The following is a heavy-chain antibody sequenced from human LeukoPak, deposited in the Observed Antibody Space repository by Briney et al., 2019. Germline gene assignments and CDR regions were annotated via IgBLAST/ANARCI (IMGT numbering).Heavy chain of an antibody. CDR2: INPSGGST. J-gene: IGHJ6*02. D-gene: IGHD6-19*01. CDR1: GYTFTGYS. V-gene: IGHV1-46*01. Sequence: GASVKVSCKASGYTFTGYSMHWVRQAPGQGLEWMGIINPSGGSTSYAQKFQGRVTMTRDTSTSTVYMELSSLRSEDTAVYYCARDQTAGGWYKSYYYYYGMDVWGQGTSVTVSS. CDR3: ARDQTAGGWYKSYYYYYGMDV.